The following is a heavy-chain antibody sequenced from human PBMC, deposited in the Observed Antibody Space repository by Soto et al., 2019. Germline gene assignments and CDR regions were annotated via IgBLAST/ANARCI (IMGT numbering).Heavy chain of an antibody. V-gene: IGHV1-24*01. J-gene: IGHJ6*02. CDR1: GYTLTELS. CDR2: FDPEDGET. CDR3: ATSSVLMVYATNYYYGMDV. Sequence: ASVKVSCKVSGYTLTELSMHWVRQAPGKGLEWMGGFDPEDGETIYAQKFQGRVTMTEDTSTDTAYMEPSSLRSEDTAVYYCATSSVLMVYATNYYYGMDVWGQGTTVTVSS. D-gene: IGHD2-8*01.